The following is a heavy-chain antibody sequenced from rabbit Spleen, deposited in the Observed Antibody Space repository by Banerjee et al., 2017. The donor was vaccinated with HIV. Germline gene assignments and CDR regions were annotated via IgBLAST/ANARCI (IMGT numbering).Heavy chain of an antibody. J-gene: IGHJ4*01. CDR2: INVATGKP. CDR1: GFSFSDRDV. CDR3: ARDLVGVIGWNFYL. Sequence: QEQLEESGGGLVKPGGTLTLTCKASGFSFSDRDVMCWVRQAPGKGLEWIACINVATGKPVYATWAKGRFTISRTSSTTVTLRMTSLTAADTATYFCARDLVGVIGWNFYLWGQGTLVTVS. D-gene: IGHD1-1*01. V-gene: IGHV1S45*01.